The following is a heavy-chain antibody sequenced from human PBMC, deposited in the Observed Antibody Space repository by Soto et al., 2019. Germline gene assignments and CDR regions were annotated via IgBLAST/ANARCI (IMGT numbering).Heavy chain of an antibody. CDR2: MNPNSGNT. CDR3: ARRNYDFWSGYYSEYYYYMDV. D-gene: IGHD3-3*01. CDR1: GYTFTSYD. Sequence: GASVKVSCKASGYTFTSYDINWVRQATGQGLEWMGWMNPNSGNTDYAQKFQGRVTITRDTSASTAYMELSSLRSEDTAVYYCARRNYDFWSGYYSEYYYYMDVWGRGTTVTVSS. V-gene: IGHV1-8*01. J-gene: IGHJ6*03.